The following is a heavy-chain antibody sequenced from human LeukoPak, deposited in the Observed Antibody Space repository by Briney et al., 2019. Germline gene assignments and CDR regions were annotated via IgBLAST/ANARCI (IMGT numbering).Heavy chain of an antibody. CDR1: GFTVSSNY. CDR2: IYSGGST. Sequence: PGGSLRLSCAASGFTVSSNYMSWVRQAPGKGLEWVSVIYSGGSTYYADSVKGRFTISIDNSKNTLYLQMNSLRAEDTAVYYCARAAGLRLGELSPHNDAFDIWGQGTMVTVSS. J-gene: IGHJ3*02. CDR3: ARAAGLRLGELSPHNDAFDI. V-gene: IGHV3-53*01. D-gene: IGHD3-16*02.